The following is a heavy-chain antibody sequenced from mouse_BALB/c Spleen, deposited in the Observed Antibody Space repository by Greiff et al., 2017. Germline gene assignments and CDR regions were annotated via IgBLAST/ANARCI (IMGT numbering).Heavy chain of an antibody. CDR2: INPSNGRT. D-gene: IGHD1-1*01. Sequence: QVQLQQPGAELVKPGASVKLSCKASGYTLTSYWMHWVKQRPGQGLEWIGEINPSNGRTNYNEKFKSKATLTVDKSSSTAYMQLSSLTSEDSAVYYCAREDYYGSRTYAMDYWGQGTSVTVSS. CDR3: AREDYYGSRTYAMDY. CDR1: GYTLTSYW. V-gene: IGHV1S81*02. J-gene: IGHJ4*01.